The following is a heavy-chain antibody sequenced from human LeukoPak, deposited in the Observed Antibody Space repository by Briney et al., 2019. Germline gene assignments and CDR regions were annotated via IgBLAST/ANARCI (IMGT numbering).Heavy chain of an antibody. V-gene: IGHV1-8*01. CDR3: ARGYPLVVPAADYWYFDL. J-gene: IGHJ2*01. CDR1: GYTFTSYD. Sequence: ASVKVSCKASGYTFTSYDVHWVRQATGQGLEWMGWLNPNSGNTGYSQKFQGRVTMTRDTSISTAYMELSRLRSDDTAVYYCARGYPLVVPAADYWYFDLWGRGTLVTVSS. D-gene: IGHD2-2*01. CDR2: LNPNSGNT.